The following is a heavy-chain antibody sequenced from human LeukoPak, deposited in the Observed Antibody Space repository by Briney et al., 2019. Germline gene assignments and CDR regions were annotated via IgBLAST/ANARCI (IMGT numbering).Heavy chain of an antibody. CDR2: ISSSGSVI. Sequence: GGSLRLSCAVSGFTFSNYDMTWVRQAPGKGLEWASYISSSGSVIYYADSVKGRFTISRDSDKNSLYLQMNSLRGEDTGVFYCEKAGDRSSPRGSDAFNIWGQGTMVTVSS. J-gene: IGHJ3*02. D-gene: IGHD2-2*01. CDR1: GFTFSNYD. CDR3: EKAGDRSSPRGSDAFNI. V-gene: IGHV3-48*03.